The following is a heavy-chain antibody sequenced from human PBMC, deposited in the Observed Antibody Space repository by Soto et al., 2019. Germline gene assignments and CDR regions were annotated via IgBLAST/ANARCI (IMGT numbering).Heavy chain of an antibody. J-gene: IGHJ4*01. CDR2: ISYDGSNK. Sequence: AGGSLRLSCAASGFTFSSYAMHWVRQAPGKGLEWVAVISYDGSNKYYADSVKGRFTISRDNSKNTLYLQMNSLKTEDTAVYYCTTDSYFTLKLVRFDYWGLGTLVTVSS. D-gene: IGHD3-22*01. CDR3: TTDSYFTLKLVRFDY. CDR1: GFTFSSYA. V-gene: IGHV3-30-3*01.